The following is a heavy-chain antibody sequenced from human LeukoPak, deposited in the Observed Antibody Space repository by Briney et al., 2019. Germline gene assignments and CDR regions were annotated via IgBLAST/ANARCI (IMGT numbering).Heavy chain of an antibody. D-gene: IGHD2-2*01. CDR3: ARMSSYCDY. CDR1: GFTFSSHH. CDR2: IKPDGSEK. J-gene: IGHJ4*02. V-gene: IGHV3-7*01. Sequence: QAGGSLRLSCVASGFTFSSHHMNWVRQTPGKGLECMATIKPDGSEKYYVDSVKGRFTISRDNAKSSLYLQMNSLRAEDTGVYFCARMSSYCDYWGQGTLVTVSS.